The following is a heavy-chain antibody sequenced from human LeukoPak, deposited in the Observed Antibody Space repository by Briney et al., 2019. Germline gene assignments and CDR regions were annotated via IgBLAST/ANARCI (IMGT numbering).Heavy chain of an antibody. Sequence: GASVKVSCKASGYTLTSYYMHWVRQAPGQGLEWMGGIIPIFGTANYAQKFQGRVTITADESTSTAYMELSSLRSEDTAVYYCARVPPDFWSGSDMDVWGKGTTVTVSS. J-gene: IGHJ6*03. V-gene: IGHV1-69*13. CDR3: ARVPPDFWSGSDMDV. CDR2: IIPIFGTA. CDR1: GYTLTSYY. D-gene: IGHD3-3*01.